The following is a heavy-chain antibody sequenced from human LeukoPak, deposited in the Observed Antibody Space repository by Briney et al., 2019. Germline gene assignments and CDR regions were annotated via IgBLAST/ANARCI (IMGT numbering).Heavy chain of an antibody. Sequence: HTGGSLRLSCAASGFTFNIYGMSWVRQAPGKGLEWVSSVGGGNDIYYADSVKGRFTGSRDDAKNTVYLQMSSLRAEDTAIYFCAKDATPRNSIWDHSDSWGQGTLVTVSS. CDR1: GFTFNIYG. V-gene: IGHV3-23*01. CDR2: VGGGNDI. J-gene: IGHJ4*02. CDR3: AKDATPRNSIWDHSDS. D-gene: IGHD1-7*01.